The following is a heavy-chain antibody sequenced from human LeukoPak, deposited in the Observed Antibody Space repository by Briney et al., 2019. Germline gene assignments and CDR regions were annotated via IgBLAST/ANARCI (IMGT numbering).Heavy chain of an antibody. V-gene: IGHV1-69*13. CDR1: GGTFSSYA. Sequence: SVKVSCTASGGTFSSYAISWVRQAPGQGLEWMGGIIPIFGTANYAQKFQGRVTITADESTSTAYMELSSLRSEDTAVYYCARVLGTMVRAANAFDIWGQGTMVTVSS. J-gene: IGHJ3*02. CDR2: IIPIFGTA. D-gene: IGHD3-10*01. CDR3: ARVLGTMVRAANAFDI.